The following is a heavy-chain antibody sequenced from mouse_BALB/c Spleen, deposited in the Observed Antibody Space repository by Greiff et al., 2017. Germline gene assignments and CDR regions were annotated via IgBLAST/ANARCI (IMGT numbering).Heavy chain of an antibody. J-gene: IGHJ3*01. V-gene: IGHV5-17*02. CDR1: GFTFSSFG. D-gene: IGHD2-3*01. CDR2: ISSGSSTI. CDR3: ARFYDGSAWFAY. Sequence: EVQLQESGGGLVQPGGSRKLSCAASGFTFSSFGMHWVRQAPEKGLEWVAYISSGSSTIYYADTVKGRFTISRDNPKNTLFLQMTSLRSEDTAMYYCARFYDGSAWFAYWGQGTLVTVSA.